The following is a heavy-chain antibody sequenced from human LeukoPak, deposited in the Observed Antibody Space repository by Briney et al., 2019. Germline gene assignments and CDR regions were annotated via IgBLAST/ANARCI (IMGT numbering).Heavy chain of an antibody. J-gene: IGHJ4*02. CDR1: GFGFSSQW. V-gene: IGHV3-7*01. Sequence: AGGSLRLSCAVSGFGFSSQWMTWVRQAPGTGLEWVATINSDGSAKYHVDSVKGRFTISRDNAKNLVYLQMSILRAEDTAVYYCADLGTSDCGQGTLVTVSS. CDR2: INSDGSAK. CDR3: ADLGTSD. D-gene: IGHD1-7*01.